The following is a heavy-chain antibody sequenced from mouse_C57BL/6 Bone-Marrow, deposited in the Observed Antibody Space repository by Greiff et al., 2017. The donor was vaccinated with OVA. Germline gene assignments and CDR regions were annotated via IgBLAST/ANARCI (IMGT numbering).Heavy chain of an antibody. CDR3: AIFSYYCGSSDGAMDY. CDR1: GYTFTSYW. D-gene: IGHD1-1*01. CDR2: INPCSGYT. J-gene: IGHJ4*01. Sequence: QVQLQQSGAELVKPGASVKLSCKASGYTFTSYWMHWVKQRPGQGLEWIGFINPCSGYTKYNQKFKDKATLTADKSSSTAYMQLSSLTYEDSAVYYCAIFSYYCGSSDGAMDYWGQGTSVTVSS. V-gene: IGHV1-7*01.